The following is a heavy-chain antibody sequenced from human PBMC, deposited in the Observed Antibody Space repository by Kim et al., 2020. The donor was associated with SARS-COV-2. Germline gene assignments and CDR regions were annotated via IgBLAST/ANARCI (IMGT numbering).Heavy chain of an antibody. V-gene: IGHV3-9*01. J-gene: IGHJ4*02. CDR1: GFTFDDYA. CDR2: ISWNSGSI. CDR3: AGSGSWYDPPLY. D-gene: IGHD6-13*01. Sequence: GGSLRLSCAASGFTFDDYAMHWVRKAPGKGLEWVSGISWNSGSIGYADSVKGRFTISRDNAKNSLYLQMNSLRAEDTALYYCAGSGSWYDPPLYWGQGTLGTVSS.